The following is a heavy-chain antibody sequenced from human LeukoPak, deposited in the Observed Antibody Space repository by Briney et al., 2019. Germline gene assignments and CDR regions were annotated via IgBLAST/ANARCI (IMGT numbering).Heavy chain of an antibody. Sequence: SVKVSCKASGGTFSSYAISWVRQAPGQGLEWMGGIIPILGTANYAQKFQGRVTITADESTSTAYMELSSLRSEDTAVYYCARDSTTGTGIPHFDYWGQGTLVTVSS. CDR2: IIPILGTA. D-gene: IGHD1-1*01. J-gene: IGHJ4*02. V-gene: IGHV1-69*13. CDR1: GGTFSSYA. CDR3: ARDSTTGTGIPHFDY.